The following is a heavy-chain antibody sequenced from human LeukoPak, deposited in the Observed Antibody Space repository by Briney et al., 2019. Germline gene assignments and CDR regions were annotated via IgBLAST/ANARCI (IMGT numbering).Heavy chain of an antibody. V-gene: IGHV3-74*01. CDR1: GFTFSSYW. Sequence: NPGRSLRLSCAASGFTFSSYWMHWVRQAPGKGLVWVSRINSDGSTTSYADSVKGRFTISRDNAKNTLYLQMNSLRAEDTAVYYCSRDTADDTFDIWGQGTMVTVSS. CDR2: INSDGSTT. J-gene: IGHJ3*02. CDR3: SRDTADDTFDI.